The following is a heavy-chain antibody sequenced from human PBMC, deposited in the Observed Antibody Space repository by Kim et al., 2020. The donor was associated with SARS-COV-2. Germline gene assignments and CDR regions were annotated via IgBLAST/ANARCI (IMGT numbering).Heavy chain of an antibody. CDR3: ARIILSGRERYFDL. Sequence: YADSVKGRFTVSRDNAKNTLNLQMKSLRVEDTAVYYCARIILSGRERYFDLWGRGTLVTVSS. D-gene: IGHD3-10*01. J-gene: IGHJ2*01. V-gene: IGHV3-74*01.